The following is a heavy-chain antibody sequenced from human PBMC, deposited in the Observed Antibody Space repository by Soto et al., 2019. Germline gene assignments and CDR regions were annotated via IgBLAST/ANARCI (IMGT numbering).Heavy chain of an antibody. J-gene: IGHJ5*02. CDR2: IIPILGIA. D-gene: IGHD2-21*01. CDR1: GGTFSSYT. Sequence: QVQLVQSGAEVKKPGSSVKVSCKASGGTFSSYTISWVRQAPGQGLEWMGRIIPILGIANYAQKFQGRVTITADKSTSTAYMELSSLRSEDTAVYYCARLVEMATNGESWFDPWGQGTLVTVSS. V-gene: IGHV1-69*02. CDR3: ARLVEMATNGESWFDP.